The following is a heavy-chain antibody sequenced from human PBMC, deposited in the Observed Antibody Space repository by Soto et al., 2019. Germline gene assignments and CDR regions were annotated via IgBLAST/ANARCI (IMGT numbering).Heavy chain of an antibody. Sequence: SETLSLTCAVYGGSLSGYYWSWIRQPPGKGLEWIGEINHSGSTNYNPSLKSRVTISVDTSKNQFSLKLSSVTAADTAVYYCARGVVAARAYYYYMDVWGKGTTVTVSS. V-gene: IGHV4-34*01. J-gene: IGHJ6*03. CDR3: ARGVVAARAYYYYMDV. CDR1: GGSLSGYY. D-gene: IGHD6-6*01. CDR2: INHSGST.